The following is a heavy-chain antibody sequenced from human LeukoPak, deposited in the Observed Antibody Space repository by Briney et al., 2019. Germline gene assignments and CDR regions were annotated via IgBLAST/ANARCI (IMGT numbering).Heavy chain of an antibody. D-gene: IGHD3-10*01. J-gene: IGHJ5*02. CDR3: ARAGAWQIDP. CDR1: GASISSYY. V-gene: IGHV4-59*01. Sequence: SETLSLTCTVSGASISSYYWSWIRQPPAKGLEWIGHIFYTGSSNYNPSLKSRVTISLDRSKNQFSLRLTSVTAADTAVYYCARAGAWQIDPWGQGTLVTVSS. CDR2: IFYTGSS.